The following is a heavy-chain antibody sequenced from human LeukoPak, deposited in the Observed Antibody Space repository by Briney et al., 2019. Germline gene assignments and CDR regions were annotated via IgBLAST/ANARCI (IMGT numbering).Heavy chain of an antibody. CDR2: IYSSGST. V-gene: IGHV4-59*01. J-gene: IGHJ4*02. CDR3: ARYYCPRGSCYHFDY. Sequence: SETLSLTCTVSGGSISSYYWSWIRRPPGKGLEWIGYIYSSGSTNCNPSLKSRATLSVDTSKNQFSLRLTSITPADTAVYYCARYYCPRGSCYHFDYWGQGTLVTVSS. CDR1: GGSISSYY. D-gene: IGHD2-8*01.